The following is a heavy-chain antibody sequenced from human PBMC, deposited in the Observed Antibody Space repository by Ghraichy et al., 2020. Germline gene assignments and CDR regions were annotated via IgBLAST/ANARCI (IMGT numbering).Heavy chain of an antibody. CDR1: GGSFSGYY. Sequence: SETLSLTCAVYGGSFSGYYWSWIRQPPGKGLEWIGEINHSGSTNYIPSLKSRVTISVDTSKNQFSLKLSSVTAADTAVYYCARGLTRMVRGVINVWGKGTTVTVSS. CDR3: ARGLTRMVRGVINV. J-gene: IGHJ6*04. D-gene: IGHD3-10*01. CDR2: INHSGST. V-gene: IGHV4-34*01.